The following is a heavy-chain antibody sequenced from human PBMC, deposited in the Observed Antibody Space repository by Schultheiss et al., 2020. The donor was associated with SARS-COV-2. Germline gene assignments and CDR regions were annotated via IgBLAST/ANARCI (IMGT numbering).Heavy chain of an antibody. Sequence: GGSLRLSCAASVFTFSSYGMHWVRQAPGKGLEWVAVISYDGSNKYYADSVKGRFTISRDNSKNTLYLQMNSLRAEDTAVYYCARDSRYWDGGPDAFDIWGQGTMVTVSS. D-gene: IGHD4-23*01. CDR1: VFTFSSYG. V-gene: IGHV3-33*05. CDR2: ISYDGSNK. CDR3: ARDSRYWDGGPDAFDI. J-gene: IGHJ3*02.